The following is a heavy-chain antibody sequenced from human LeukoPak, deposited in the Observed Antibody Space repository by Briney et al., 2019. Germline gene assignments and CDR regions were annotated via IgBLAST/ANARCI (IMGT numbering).Heavy chain of an antibody. V-gene: IGHV4-4*02. CDR1: GGSLSSSNW. D-gene: IGHD2-15*01. Sequence: IPSETLSLTCSVSGGSLSSSNWWSWVRQPPGKGLESIGEIYHLGTTNYNPSLKSRVTISIDKSKNQFSLKLNSVTAADTAVYYCARAFLVGYSPEEYFFDYWGQGTLVTVSS. CDR3: ARAFLVGYSPEEYFFDY. CDR2: IYHLGTT. J-gene: IGHJ4*02.